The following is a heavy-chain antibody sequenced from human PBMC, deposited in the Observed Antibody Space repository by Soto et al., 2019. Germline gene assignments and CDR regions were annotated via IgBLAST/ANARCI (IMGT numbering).Heavy chain of an antibody. D-gene: IGHD2-2*01. CDR1: GFTFSSYG. Sequence: GGSLRLSCAASGFTFSSYGMHWVRQAPGKGLEWVAVISYDGSNKYYADSVKGRFTISRDNSKNTLYLQMNSLRAEDTAVYYCAKDKYQPLFDYWGQGTLVTVSS. J-gene: IGHJ4*02. V-gene: IGHV3-30*18. CDR2: ISYDGSNK. CDR3: AKDKYQPLFDY.